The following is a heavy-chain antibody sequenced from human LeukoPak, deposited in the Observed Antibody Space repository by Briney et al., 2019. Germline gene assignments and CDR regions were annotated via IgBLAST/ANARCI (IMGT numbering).Heavy chain of an antibody. CDR1: GGSISSYY. CDR3: ARGFDSKSTYFDY. J-gene: IGHJ4*02. D-gene: IGHD5-12*01. V-gene: IGHV4-59*01. Sequence: SETLSLTCTVSGGSISSYYWSWIRQPPGKGLEWIGYISYSGSTNYNPSLKSRVTISLDTSKNQFSLKLRSVTAADTAVYYCARGFDSKSTYFDYWGQGTLVTDSS. CDR2: ISYSGST.